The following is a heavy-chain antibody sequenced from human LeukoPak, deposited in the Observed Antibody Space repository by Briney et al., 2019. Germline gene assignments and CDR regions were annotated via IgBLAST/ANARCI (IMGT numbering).Heavy chain of an antibody. CDR2: IPYDGAKE. J-gene: IGHJ4*02. CDR3: AKDWKAVTQTPGITGTPPTPGY. V-gene: IGHV3-30*02. Sequence: GGSLRLSCAVSGFTFSTYGIHWVRQAPGKGLEWVAFIPYDGAKEYCADSVKGRFTISRDNSKNTLYLQMNSLRVEDTAVYYCAKDWKAVTQTPGITGTPPTPGYWGQGTLVTVSS. D-gene: IGHD1-20*01. CDR1: GFTFSTYG.